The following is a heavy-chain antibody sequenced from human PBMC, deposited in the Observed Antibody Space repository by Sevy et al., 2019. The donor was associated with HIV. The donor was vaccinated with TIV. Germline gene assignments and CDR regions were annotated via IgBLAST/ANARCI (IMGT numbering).Heavy chain of an antibody. CDR2: ISSSSSYI. V-gene: IGHV3-21*01. J-gene: IGHJ4*02. D-gene: IGHD3-10*01. CDR3: ARDMAYGSGSIVYDY. CDR1: GFTFSSYS. Sequence: GGSLRFSCAASGFTFSSYSMNWVRQAPGKGLEWVSSISSSSSYIYYADSVKGRFTISRDNAKNSLYLQMNSLRAEDTAVYYCARDMAYGSGSIVYDYWGQGTLVTVSS.